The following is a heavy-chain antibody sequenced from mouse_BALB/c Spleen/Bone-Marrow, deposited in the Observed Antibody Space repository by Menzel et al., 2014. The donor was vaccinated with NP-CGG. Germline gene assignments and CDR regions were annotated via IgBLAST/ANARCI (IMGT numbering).Heavy chain of an antibody. J-gene: IGHJ3*01. CDR2: INPDSSTI. Sequence: DVMLVESGGGLVQPGGSLELSCAASGFDFSRYWMSWVRQAPGKGLEWIGEINPDSSTINYTPSLKDKFIISRDNAKNTLYLQMSKVRSEDTALYYCARLSYYGRFAYWGQGTLVTVSA. D-gene: IGHD1-1*01. CDR3: ARLSYYGRFAY. V-gene: IGHV4-1*02. CDR1: GFDFSRYW.